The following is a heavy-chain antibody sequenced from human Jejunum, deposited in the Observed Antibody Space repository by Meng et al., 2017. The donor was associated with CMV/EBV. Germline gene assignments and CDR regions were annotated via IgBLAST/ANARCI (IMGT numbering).Heavy chain of an antibody. Sequence: VSSNSATWNWIRQSPSRGLEWLARTYYRSKWYNDYAVSVKSRITINPDTSKNQFSLQLNSVTPEDTAVYYCARVDCSGNTCFSGFDYWGQGTVVTVSS. V-gene: IGHV6-1*01. J-gene: IGHJ4*02. CDR1: VSSNSAT. CDR3: ARVDCSGNTCFSGFDY. CDR2: TYYRSKWYN. D-gene: IGHD2-15*01.